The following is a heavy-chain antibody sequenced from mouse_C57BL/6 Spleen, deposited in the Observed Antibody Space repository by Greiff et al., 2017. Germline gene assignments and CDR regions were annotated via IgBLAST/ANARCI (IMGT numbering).Heavy chain of an antibody. V-gene: IGHV5-17*01. CDR2: ISSGSSTI. D-gene: IGHD2-2*01. CDR3: ATWIRQSRYFDD. J-gene: IGHJ2*01. CDR1: GFTFSDYG. Sequence: EVQLMESGGGLVKPGGSLKLSCAASGFTFSDYGMHWVRQAPEKGLEWVAYISSGSSTIYYADTVKGRNTISRDKAKNTTFLQMTSLRSEDTAVYYCATWIRQSRYFDDWGQGTTLTVSS.